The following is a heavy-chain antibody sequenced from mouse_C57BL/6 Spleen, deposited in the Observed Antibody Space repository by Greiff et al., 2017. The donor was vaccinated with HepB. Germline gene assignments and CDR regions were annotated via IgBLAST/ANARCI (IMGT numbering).Heavy chain of an antibody. CDR3: ARQGVFYAMDY. V-gene: IGHV5-6*01. Sequence: EVQRVESGGDLVKPGGSLKLSCAASGFTFSSYGMSWVRQTPDKRLEWVATISSGGSYTYYPDSVKGRFTISRDNAKNTLYLQMSSLKSEDTAMYYCARQGVFYAMDYWGQGTSVTVSS. CDR1: GFTFSSYG. CDR2: ISSGGSYT. J-gene: IGHJ4*01.